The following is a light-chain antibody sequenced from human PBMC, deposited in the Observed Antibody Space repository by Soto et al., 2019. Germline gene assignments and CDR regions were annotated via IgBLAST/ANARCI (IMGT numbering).Light chain of an antibody. Sequence: QSVLTQPASVSGSPGKPIPISSPGTSSDIGGYKYVSWYQQHPGKAPKLMIYDVSNRPSGVSNRFSGSKSGNTATLTISGLQGEDEAEYYCSSYTGGSTYVFGTGTQLTVL. CDR2: DVS. CDR1: SSDIGGYKY. CDR3: SSYTGGSTYV. V-gene: IGLV2-14*01. J-gene: IGLJ1*01.